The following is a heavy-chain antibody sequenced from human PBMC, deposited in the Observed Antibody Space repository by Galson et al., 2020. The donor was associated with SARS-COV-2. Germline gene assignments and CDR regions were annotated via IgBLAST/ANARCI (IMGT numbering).Heavy chain of an antibody. D-gene: IGHD3-22*01. CDR1: GFTFSSYA. CDR2: ISGSGGST. J-gene: IGHJ6*03. V-gene: IGHV3-23*01. Sequence: GESLKISCAASGFTFSSYAMSWVRQAPGKGLEWVSAISGSGGSTYYADSVKGRFTISRDNSKNTLYLQMNSLRAEDTAVYYCANDYYDSSGYSGNYYYYMDVWGKGTTVTISS. CDR3: ANDYYDSSGYSGNYYYYMDV.